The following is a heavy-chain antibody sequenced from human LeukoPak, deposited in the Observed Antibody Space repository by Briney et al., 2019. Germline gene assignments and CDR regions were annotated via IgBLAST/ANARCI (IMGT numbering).Heavy chain of an antibody. CDR2: IWYDGSDK. Sequence: PGGSLRLSCAASGFKFSDFGMHWVRQPPGKGLEWVGTIWYDGSDKKYGDSVKGRFTMSRDNSKDMLFLELNSLRAEDTAVYYCAREPPRSSSRSDYWGQGTLVTVSS. CDR1: GFKFSDFG. V-gene: IGHV3-33*01. CDR3: AREPPRSSSRSDY. J-gene: IGHJ4*02.